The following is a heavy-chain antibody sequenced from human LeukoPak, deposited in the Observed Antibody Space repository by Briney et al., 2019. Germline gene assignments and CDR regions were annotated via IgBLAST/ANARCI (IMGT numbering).Heavy chain of an antibody. J-gene: IGHJ3*02. Sequence: SETLSLTCAVYGGSFSGYYWSWIRQPPGKGLEWIGEINHSGSTNYNPSLKSRVTISVDTSKNQFSLKLSSVTAADTAVYYCARDRGSGCYDNAFDIWGQGTMVTVSS. CDR3: ARDRGSGCYDNAFDI. V-gene: IGHV4-34*01. CDR1: GGSFSGYY. D-gene: IGHD3-3*01. CDR2: INHSGST.